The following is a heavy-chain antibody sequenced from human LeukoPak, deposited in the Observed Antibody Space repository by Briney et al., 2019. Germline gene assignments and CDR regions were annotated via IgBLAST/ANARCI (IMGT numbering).Heavy chain of an antibody. CDR1: GFTSSSFS. CDR3: ARDAPAGEKPEYFFDY. J-gene: IGHJ4*02. Sequence: PWGSLRLSCAASGFTSSSFSMNWVRQAPGKGLEWVSHIGRGITYADSVKGRFTISRDNAKNSVYLQMNSLRAEDTAVYYCARDAPAGEKPEYFFDYWGQGTLVTVSS. CDR2: IGRGIT. V-gene: IGHV3-48*04.